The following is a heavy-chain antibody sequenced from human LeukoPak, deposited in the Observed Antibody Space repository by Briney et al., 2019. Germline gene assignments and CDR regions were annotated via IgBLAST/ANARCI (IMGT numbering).Heavy chain of an antibody. J-gene: IGHJ5*02. CDR2: VHYSGST. CDR1: GPSISNSAYY. D-gene: IGHD3-3*01. V-gene: IGHV4-39*01. CDR3: ARLFFVIDT. Sequence: SETLSLSCTVSGPSISNSAYYWLWIRQPPGEGLECIGTVHYSGSTFYNPSLKSRVNISVDTSKNQFSLQLSSVTAADTAVYYCARLFFVIDTWGQGTLVTVSS.